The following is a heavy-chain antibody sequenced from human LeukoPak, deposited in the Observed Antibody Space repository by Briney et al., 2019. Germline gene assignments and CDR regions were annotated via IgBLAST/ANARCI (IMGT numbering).Heavy chain of an antibody. CDR3: ARYSSSWTDAFDI. V-gene: IGHV4-4*07. D-gene: IGHD6-13*01. CDR2: IYSSGST. Sequence: PSETLSLTCIVSGGSISSYYWSWIRQPAGKGLEWIWRIYSSGSTNYNPSLKSRVTMSVDTSKNQFSLKLSSVTAADTAVYYCARYSSSWTDAFDIWGQGTMVTVSS. J-gene: IGHJ3*02. CDR1: GGSISSYY.